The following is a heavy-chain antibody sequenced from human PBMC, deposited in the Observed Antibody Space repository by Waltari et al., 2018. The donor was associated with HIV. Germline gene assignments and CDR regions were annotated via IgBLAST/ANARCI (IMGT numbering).Heavy chain of an antibody. CDR2: LNSDGSSR. D-gene: IGHD2-15*01. CDR1: GFSVSNPW. J-gene: IGHJ4*02. Sequence: VQLVESGGGSIKTGGSLRLPCTASGFSVSNPWSDWVRQGQGKGLVWVARLNSDGSSRNYADAVKGRFVISRDNARNTVYLQLNSLRVEDTAMYFCARASHYIEFSTFDGDYYFDVWGRGTRVAVSS. V-gene: IGHV3-74*01. CDR3: ARASHYIEFSTFDGDYYFDV.